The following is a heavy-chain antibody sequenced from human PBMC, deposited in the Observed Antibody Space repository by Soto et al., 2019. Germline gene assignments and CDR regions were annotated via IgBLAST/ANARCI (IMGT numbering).Heavy chain of an antibody. J-gene: IGHJ4*02. D-gene: IGHD6-13*01. CDR3: ARVRASSSSWYYFDY. CDR1: GGTFSSYA. Sequence: SVKVSCKVSGGTFSSYAISWVRQAPGQGLEWMGGIIPIFGTANYAQKFQGRVTITADESTSTAYMELSSLRSEDTAVYYCARVRASSSSWYYFDYWGQGTLVTVSS. V-gene: IGHV1-69*13. CDR2: IIPIFGTA.